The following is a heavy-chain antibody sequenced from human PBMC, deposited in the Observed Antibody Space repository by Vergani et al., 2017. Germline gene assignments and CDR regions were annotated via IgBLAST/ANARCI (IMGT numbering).Heavy chain of an antibody. CDR2: IGYDGRIK. Sequence: VQLVESGGGLVQPGGSLRLYCATSGFSFNTYGAHWVRQAPGKGLEWVAFIGYDGRIKYNVDSVKGRFTISRDTSKKTLSLQMRSLRADETAVYYCAKDGRENSDYGYFDYWGQGTLVTVSS. CDR3: AKDGRENSDYGYFDY. D-gene: IGHD4-17*01. J-gene: IGHJ4*02. V-gene: IGHV3-30*02. CDR1: GFSFNTYG.